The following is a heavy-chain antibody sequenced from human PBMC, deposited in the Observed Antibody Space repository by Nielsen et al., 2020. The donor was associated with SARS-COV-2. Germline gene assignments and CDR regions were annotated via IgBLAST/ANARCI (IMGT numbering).Heavy chain of an antibody. Sequence: ASVKVSCKASGYTFTNYGISWVRQAPGQGLEWMGWISAYNGNTNYAQKLQGRVTLTTDTSTNTAYMELRSLRSDDTAVYYCARDPAGIGYSSGRYVDYWGQGTLVTVSS. V-gene: IGHV1-18*01. J-gene: IGHJ4*02. CDR2: ISAYNGNT. CDR1: GYTFTNYG. CDR3: ARDPAGIGYSSGRYVDY. D-gene: IGHD6-19*01.